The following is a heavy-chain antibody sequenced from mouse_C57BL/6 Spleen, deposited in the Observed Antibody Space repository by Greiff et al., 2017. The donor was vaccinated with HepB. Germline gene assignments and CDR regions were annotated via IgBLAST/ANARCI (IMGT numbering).Heavy chain of an antibody. V-gene: IGHV1-54*01. CDR2: INPGSGGT. J-gene: IGHJ3*01. Sequence: QVQLQQSGAELVRPGTSVKVSCKASGYAFTNYLIEWVKQRPGQGLEWIGVINPGSGGTNYNEKFKGKATLTADKSSSTAYMQLSSLTSEDSAVYFCASYSPWFAYWGQGTLVTVSA. CDR1: GYAFTNYL. CDR3: ASYSPWFAY. D-gene: IGHD2-1*01.